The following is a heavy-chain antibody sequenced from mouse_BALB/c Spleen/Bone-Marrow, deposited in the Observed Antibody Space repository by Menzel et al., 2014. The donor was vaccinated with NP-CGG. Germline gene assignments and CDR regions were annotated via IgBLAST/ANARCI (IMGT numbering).Heavy chain of an antibody. CDR3: ARLHYYGYGAY. CDR2: INPDRSTI. D-gene: IGHD1-2*01. V-gene: IGHV4-1*02. J-gene: IGHJ3*01. Sequence: EVKLVASGGGLVQPGGSLKLSCAASGFDFSTXWXSWVRQAPXXGLEWIGEINPDRSTINYRPSLKDKFIISRDNAKNTLYLLMSKVRSEDTALYYCARLHYYGYGAYWGQGTLVTVSA. CDR1: GFDFSTXW.